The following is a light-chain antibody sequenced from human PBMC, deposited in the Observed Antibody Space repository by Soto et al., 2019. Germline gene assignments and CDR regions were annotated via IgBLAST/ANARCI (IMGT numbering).Light chain of an antibody. Sequence: IQMTPSPSTLSASVGDRVAITCRASQGISSYLAWYQQKPGKAPKLLIYAASSLQSGVPSRFSGSGSGTDFTLTISNLQPEDFATYYCLQDYNYFGFGQGTRLGL. CDR1: QGISSY. CDR3: LQDYNYFG. CDR2: AAS. V-gene: IGKV1-6*01. J-gene: IGKJ5*01.